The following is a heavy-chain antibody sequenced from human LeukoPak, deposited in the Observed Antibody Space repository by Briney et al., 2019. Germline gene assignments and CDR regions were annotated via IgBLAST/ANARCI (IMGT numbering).Heavy chain of an antibody. V-gene: IGHV3-23*01. CDR3: AGDQLLRQKIPTDAFDI. Sequence: GGSLRLSCAASGFTFSSYAMSWVRQAPGKGLEWVSAISGSGGSTYYADSVKGRFTISRDNSKNTLYLQMNSLRAEDTAVYYCAGDQLLRQKIPTDAFDIWGQGTMVTVSS. J-gene: IGHJ3*02. CDR2: ISGSGGST. D-gene: IGHD2-2*01. CDR1: GFTFSSYA.